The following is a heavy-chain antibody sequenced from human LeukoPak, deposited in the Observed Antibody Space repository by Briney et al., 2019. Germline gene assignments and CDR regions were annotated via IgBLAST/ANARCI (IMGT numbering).Heavy chain of an antibody. Sequence: ASVKVSCKASGYTFTAYPMHWVRQAPGQELEWMGWINPNSGDTNYAQKFQGRVTMTRDTSISTAYMELSRLRSDDTAVYYCARDRSTGASAGTLYWFDPWGQGTLVTVSS. J-gene: IGHJ5*02. D-gene: IGHD6-13*01. CDR2: INPNSGDT. CDR1: GYTFTAYP. V-gene: IGHV1-2*02. CDR3: ARDRSTGASAGTLYWFDP.